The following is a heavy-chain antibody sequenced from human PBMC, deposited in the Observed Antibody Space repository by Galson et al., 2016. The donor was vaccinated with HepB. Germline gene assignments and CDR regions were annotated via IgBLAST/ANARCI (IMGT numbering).Heavy chain of an antibody. CDR1: GGSMSSSSYY. CDR3: ARLNYFDYDSF. J-gene: IGHJ4*02. CDR2: ISYRGST. V-gene: IGHV4-39*01. Sequence: ETLSLTCSVSGGSMSSSSYYWGWIRQPPEKGLEWIGSISYRGSTYYNPSLKSRVTISVDTSKNQFSLKLTSVTAADTARYYCARLNYFDYDSFWGQGTLVTVSS. D-gene: IGHD3-22*01.